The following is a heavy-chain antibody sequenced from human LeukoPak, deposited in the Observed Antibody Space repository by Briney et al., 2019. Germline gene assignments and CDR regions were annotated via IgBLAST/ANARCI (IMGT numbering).Heavy chain of an antibody. D-gene: IGHD5-24*01. CDR1: GGSISSYY. CDR2: IYYSGST. CDR3: ARVGGYNSPLDY. Sequence: PSETLSLTCTVSGGSISSYYWSWIRQPPGEGLEWIGYIYYSGSTNYNPSLKSRVTMSVDTSKNQFSLKLSSVTAADTAMYYCARVGGYNSPLDYWGQGTLVTVSS. V-gene: IGHV4-59*01. J-gene: IGHJ4*02.